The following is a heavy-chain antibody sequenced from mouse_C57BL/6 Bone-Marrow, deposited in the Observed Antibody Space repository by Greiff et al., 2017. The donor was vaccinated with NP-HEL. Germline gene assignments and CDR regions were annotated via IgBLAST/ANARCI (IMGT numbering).Heavy chain of an antibody. V-gene: IGHV1-81*01. CDR3: ARRVRQFFPWFAY. D-gene: IGHD2-14*01. Sequence: QVQLQQSGAELARPGASVKLSCKASGYTFTSYGISWVKQRTGQGLEWIGEIYPRSGNTYYNEKFTGKATLTADTSSSTAYMELRSLTSEDSAVYFCARRVRQFFPWFAYWGQGTLVTVSA. J-gene: IGHJ3*01. CDR2: IYPRSGNT. CDR1: GYTFTSYG.